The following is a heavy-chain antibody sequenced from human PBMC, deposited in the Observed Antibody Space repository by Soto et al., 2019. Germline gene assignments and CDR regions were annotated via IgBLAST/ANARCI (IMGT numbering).Heavy chain of an antibody. Sequence: SETLSLTCTVSGGSISSSSYYWGWIRQPPGKGLEWIGSIYYSGSTYYNPSLKSRVTISVDTSKNQFSLKLSSVTAADTAVYYCASNTVTTASFYYYYGMDVWGQGTTVTVSS. J-gene: IGHJ6*02. V-gene: IGHV4-39*01. CDR1: GGSISSSSYY. CDR2: IYYSGST. D-gene: IGHD4-4*01. CDR3: ASNTVTTASFYYYYGMDV.